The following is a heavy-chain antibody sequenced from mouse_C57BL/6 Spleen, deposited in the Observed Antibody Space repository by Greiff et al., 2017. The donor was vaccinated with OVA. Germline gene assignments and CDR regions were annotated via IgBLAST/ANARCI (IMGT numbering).Heavy chain of an antibody. CDR2: ISYDGSN. V-gene: IGHV3-6*01. Sequence: EVHLVESGPGLVKPSQSLSLTCSVTGYSITSGYYWNWIRQFPGNKLEWMGYISYDGSNNYNPSLKNRISITRDTSKNKFFLKLNSVTTEDTATYYCARGPYYYGSNYFDYWGQGTTLTVSS. D-gene: IGHD1-1*01. CDR3: ARGPYYYGSNYFDY. CDR1: GYSITSGYY. J-gene: IGHJ2*01.